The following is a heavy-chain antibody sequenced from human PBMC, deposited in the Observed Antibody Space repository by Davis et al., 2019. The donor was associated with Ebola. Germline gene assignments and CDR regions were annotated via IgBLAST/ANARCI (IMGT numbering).Heavy chain of an antibody. Sequence: GESLKISCAASGFTVSSNHMSWVRQAPGKGLEWVSSISSSSSYIYYADSVKGRFTISRDNAKNSLYLQMNSLRAEDTAVYYCARDEGCSSTSCFIYYYYGMDVWGQGTTVTVSS. J-gene: IGHJ6*02. CDR2: ISSSSSYI. CDR3: ARDEGCSSTSCFIYYYYGMDV. CDR1: GFTVSSNH. V-gene: IGHV3-21*01. D-gene: IGHD2-2*01.